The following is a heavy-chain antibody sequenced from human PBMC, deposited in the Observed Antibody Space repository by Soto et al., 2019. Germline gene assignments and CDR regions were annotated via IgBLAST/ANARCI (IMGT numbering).Heavy chain of an antibody. Sequence: SETLSLTCTVSGSSVSSGGYYWTWIRQHPGKGLEWIGYIYHIGSPSYNPSLKSRLSMSLDTSKNQFSLNLTSVTAADTAIYYCVRDRALDSSGHWFDSWGQGTLVTVSS. CDR2: IYHIGSP. CDR3: VRDRALDSSGHWFDS. J-gene: IGHJ5*01. D-gene: IGHD6-19*01. CDR1: GSSVSSGGYY. V-gene: IGHV4-31*03.